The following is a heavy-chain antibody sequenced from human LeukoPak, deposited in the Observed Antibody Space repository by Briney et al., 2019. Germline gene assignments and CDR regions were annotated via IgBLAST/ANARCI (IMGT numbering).Heavy chain of an antibody. D-gene: IGHD3-22*01. V-gene: IGHV5-51*01. CDR1: GYSFTNYW. Sequence: NLGESLKISCQGSGYSFTNYWIAWVRQMPGKGLEWLGIIDPGDSDTRYSPSFQGQVTISVDKSIGSAFLQWSSLKASDTAIYYCARRVLSYYDSSGFYSFDFWGQGTLVTVSS. J-gene: IGHJ4*02. CDR2: IDPGDSDT. CDR3: ARRVLSYYDSSGFYSFDF.